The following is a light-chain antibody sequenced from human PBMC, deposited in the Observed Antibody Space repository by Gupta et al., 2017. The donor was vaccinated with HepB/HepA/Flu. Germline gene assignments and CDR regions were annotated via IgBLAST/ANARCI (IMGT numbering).Light chain of an antibody. Sequence: QSALTQPRSVSGSPGQSVTISCTGTSSDVGGYNYVSWYQQHPGKAPKLMIYDVSKRPSGVPDRFSGSKSGNTESLTISGLQAEDEAYYDCCSYAGSYTGVFGGGTKLTVL. V-gene: IGLV2-11*01. CDR3: CSYAGSYTGV. J-gene: IGLJ3*02. CDR1: SSDVGGYNY. CDR2: DVS.